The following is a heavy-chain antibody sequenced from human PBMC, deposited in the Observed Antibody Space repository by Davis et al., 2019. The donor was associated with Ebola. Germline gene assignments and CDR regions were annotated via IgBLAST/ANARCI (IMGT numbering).Heavy chain of an antibody. CDR1: ADSISASNSDYY. D-gene: IGHD6-13*01. Sequence: SETLSLTCTVSADSISASNSDYYWSWIRRPPGEGLEWIGFMDYEGYINYNPYLRSRVTISLDTSKNQFSLKVNSVTAADTAVYYCARAYSSSWTYWFDPWGQGTVVTVSS. CDR3: ARAYSSSWTYWFDP. V-gene: IGHV4-61*08. J-gene: IGHJ5*02. CDR2: MDYEGYI.